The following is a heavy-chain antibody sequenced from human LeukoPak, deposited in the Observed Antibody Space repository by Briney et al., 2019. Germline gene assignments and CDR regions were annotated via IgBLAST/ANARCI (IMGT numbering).Heavy chain of an antibody. Sequence: ASVKVSCKTSGYTFTGYYIHWVRQAPGQGLEWMAWISPNSGGTQYAPKFQGRVTMTSDTSISTVYMDLTSLKSDDTAVFYCATSPGSPLYYSYMDVWGEGTPVTVSS. CDR1: GYTFTGYY. J-gene: IGHJ6*03. V-gene: IGHV1-2*02. CDR2: ISPNSGGT. CDR3: ATSPGSPLYYSYMDV. D-gene: IGHD2-15*01.